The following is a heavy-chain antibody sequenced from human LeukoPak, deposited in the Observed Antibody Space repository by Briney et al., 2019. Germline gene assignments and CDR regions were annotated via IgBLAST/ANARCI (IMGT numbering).Heavy chain of an antibody. D-gene: IGHD3-10*01. J-gene: IGHJ4*02. CDR2: IYYSGST. Sequence: SETLSLTCTVSGGSISSYYWSWVRQPPGKGLEWIGYIYYSGSTNYNPSLKSRVTISVDTSKNQFSLKLSSVTAADTAVYYCARVWTYYYGSGSYYFFDYWGQGTLVTVSS. CDR3: ARVWTYYYGSGSYYFFDY. V-gene: IGHV4-59*01. CDR1: GGSISSYY.